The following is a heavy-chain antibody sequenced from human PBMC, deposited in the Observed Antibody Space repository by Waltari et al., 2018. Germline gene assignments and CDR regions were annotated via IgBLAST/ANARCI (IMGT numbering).Heavy chain of an antibody. D-gene: IGHD3-16*01. CDR3: ARDGNGGGV. CDR1: GFTVSNNY. CDR2: IYSGGNT. Sequence: EVQLVESGGGLVQPGGSLRLSCAASGFTVSNNYMKWVSQAPGKGLEWVSLIYSGGNTYYADSVKGRFTISRDKSKNTLYLQMNSLRAEDSAVYYCARDGNGGGVWGRGTTVTVSS. J-gene: IGHJ6*02. V-gene: IGHV3-66*01.